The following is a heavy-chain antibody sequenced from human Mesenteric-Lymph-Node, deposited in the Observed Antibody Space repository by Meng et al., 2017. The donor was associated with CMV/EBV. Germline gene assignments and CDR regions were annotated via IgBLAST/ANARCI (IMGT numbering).Heavy chain of an antibody. D-gene: IGHD5-18*01. CDR2: ISSSSSYI. Sequence: LSCAASGFTFSSYSMTWVRQAPGKGLEWVSSISSSSSYIYYADSVKGRFTISRDNAKNSLYLQMNSLRAEDTAVYYCARPTAGYSYADWGQGTLVTVSS. CDR1: GFTFSSYS. J-gene: IGHJ4*02. V-gene: IGHV3-21*01. CDR3: ARPTAGYSYAD.